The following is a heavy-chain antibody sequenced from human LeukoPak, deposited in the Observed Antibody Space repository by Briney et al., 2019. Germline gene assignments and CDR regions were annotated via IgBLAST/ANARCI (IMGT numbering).Heavy chain of an antibody. CDR1: GYTFTGYY. D-gene: IGHD4-17*01. CDR3: ARDVHGDYGSGWFDP. CDR2: IMPLFGTA. Sequence: SVKVSCKASGYTFTGYYMHWVRQAPGQGLEWLGGIMPLFGTAGYAQKFPGRVTITKDESTGTVYLELTSLTSDDTAVYYCARDVHGDYGSGWFDPWGQGTLVSVSS. J-gene: IGHJ5*02. V-gene: IGHV1-69*05.